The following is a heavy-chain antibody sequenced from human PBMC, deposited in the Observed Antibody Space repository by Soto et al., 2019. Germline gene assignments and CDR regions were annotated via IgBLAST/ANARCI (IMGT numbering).Heavy chain of an antibody. Sequence: QLQLQESGSGLVKPSQTLSLTCAVSGGSISSGGYSWSWIRQPPGKGLEWIGYISHSGSTYYSPSPKXRXTXXVDRSKNQFSLKLSSVTAADTAVYYCARGGLLPDYWGQGTLVTVSS. CDR2: ISHSGST. J-gene: IGHJ4*02. CDR3: ARGGLLPDY. CDR1: GGSISSGGYS. V-gene: IGHV4-30-2*01. D-gene: IGHD6-19*01.